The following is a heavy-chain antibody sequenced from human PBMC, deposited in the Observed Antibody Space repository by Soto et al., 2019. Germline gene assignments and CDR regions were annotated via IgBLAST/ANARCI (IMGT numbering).Heavy chain of an antibody. CDR3: ARGHRITMVRGVPLGH. CDR1: GDSISNYY. V-gene: IGHV4-59*12. Sequence: PSETLSLTCTVSGDSISNYYWSWIRQPPGKGLEWIGYIYNSGDTNYNPSLESRVTISEDTSKNQFSLKLSSVTAADTAVYYCARGHRITMVRGVPLGHWGQGTLVTVSS. J-gene: IGHJ4*02. CDR2: IYNSGDT. D-gene: IGHD3-10*01.